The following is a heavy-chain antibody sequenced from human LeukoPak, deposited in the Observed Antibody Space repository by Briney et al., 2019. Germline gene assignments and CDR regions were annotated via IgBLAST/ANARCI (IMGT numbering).Heavy chain of an antibody. CDR2: INPNSGGT. J-gene: IGHJ6*02. CDR3: ARGPRVGATIGYYYGMDV. CDR1: GYTFTGYY. V-gene: IGHV1-2*02. Sequence: ASVKVCCKASGYTFTGYYMHWVRQAPGQGLEWMGWINPNSGGTNYAQKFQGRVTMTRDTSISTAYMELSRLRSDDTAVYYCARGPRVGATIGYYYGMDVWGQGTTVTVSS. D-gene: IGHD1-26*01.